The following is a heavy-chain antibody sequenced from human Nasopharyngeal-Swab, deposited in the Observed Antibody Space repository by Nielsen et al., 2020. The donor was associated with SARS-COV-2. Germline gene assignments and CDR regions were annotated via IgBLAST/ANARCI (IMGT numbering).Heavy chain of an antibody. Sequence: LRLSCAVYGGSFSAYYWGWIRQPPGKGLEWIAEINHSGTTSYNPSLKSRVTISSDTSKNQFSLKLSSVTAADTAVYYCARGHRSISMIVVVIATAHFYFDSWGRGTLVTVTS. CDR1: GGSFSAYY. CDR3: ARGHRSISMIVVVIATAHFYFDS. CDR2: INHSGTT. J-gene: IGHJ4*02. D-gene: IGHD3-22*01. V-gene: IGHV4-34*01.